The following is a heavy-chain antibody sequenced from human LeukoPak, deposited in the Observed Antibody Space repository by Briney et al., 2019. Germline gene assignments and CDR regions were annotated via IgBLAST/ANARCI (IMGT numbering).Heavy chain of an antibody. V-gene: IGHV3-30*02. CDR3: ARDLPRSVAAIDY. Sequence: GGSLRLSCAASGFTFSSYGMHWVRQAPGKGLEWVAFIRYDGSNKYYADSVKGRFTISRDNSKNTLYLQMNSLRAEDTAVYYCARDLPRSVAAIDYWGQGTLVTVSS. CDR1: GFTFSSYG. D-gene: IGHD2-15*01. CDR2: IRYDGSNK. J-gene: IGHJ4*02.